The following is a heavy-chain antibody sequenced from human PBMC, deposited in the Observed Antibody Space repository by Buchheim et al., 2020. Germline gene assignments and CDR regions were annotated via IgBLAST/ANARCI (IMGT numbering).Heavy chain of an antibody. CDR1: GGTFSSYA. CDR2: TSVHNGNT. V-gene: IGHV1-18*01. J-gene: IGHJ6*02. Sequence: QVQLVQSGAEVKKPGSSVKVSCKASGGTFSSYAISWVRQAPGQGLEWMGWTSVHNGNTNYGQMLQGRVTLTTDTSTNTAYMELRSLRSDDTAVYYCARGPPSYGGSAWYYYYGMDVWGQGTT. CDR3: ARGPPSYGGSAWYYYYGMDV. D-gene: IGHD4-23*01.